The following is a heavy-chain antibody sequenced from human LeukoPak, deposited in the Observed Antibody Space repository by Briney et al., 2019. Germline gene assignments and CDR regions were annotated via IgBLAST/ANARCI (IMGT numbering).Heavy chain of an antibody. D-gene: IGHD1-26*01. CDR2: VYYTGST. V-gene: IGHV4-61*05. J-gene: IGHJ4*02. CDR3: ARLASGSYGPRTPFDY. Sequence: SETLSLTCTVSGGSINISRYYWSWIRQPPGKGLEWIGDVYYTGSTNYNPSLKSRVTISVDTSKNQFSLRLSSVTAADTAVYYSARLASGSYGPRTPFDYWGQGTLVTVSS. CDR1: GGSINISRYY.